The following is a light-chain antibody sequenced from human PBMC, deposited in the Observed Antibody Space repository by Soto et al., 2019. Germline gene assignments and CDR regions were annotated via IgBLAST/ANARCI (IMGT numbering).Light chain of an antibody. CDR2: GAS. Sequence: EIVLTQSPGTLSLSPGERATLSCRASQTISNSYLAWYQQKPGQAPRLLIYGASSRAIGIPDRFSGSGSGTDFSLTISRLEPEDFAMYYCQQYNRIPPFTFGPGTKVDIK. CDR3: QQYNRIPPFT. CDR1: QTISNSY. V-gene: IGKV3-20*01. J-gene: IGKJ3*01.